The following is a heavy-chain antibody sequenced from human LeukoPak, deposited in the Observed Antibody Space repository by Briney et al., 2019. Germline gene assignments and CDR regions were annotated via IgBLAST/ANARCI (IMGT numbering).Heavy chain of an antibody. CDR2: ISYDGSNK. CDR3: ANNQDYGVDIPFDY. V-gene: IGHV3-30*18. Sequence: GGSLRLSCAASGFTFSSYDMSWVRQAPGKGPEWVAVISYDGSNKYYADSVKGRFTISRDNSRNTLYLQMNSLRAEDTAVYYCANNQDYGVDIPFDYWGQGTLVTVSS. J-gene: IGHJ4*02. D-gene: IGHD4-17*01. CDR1: GFTFSSYD.